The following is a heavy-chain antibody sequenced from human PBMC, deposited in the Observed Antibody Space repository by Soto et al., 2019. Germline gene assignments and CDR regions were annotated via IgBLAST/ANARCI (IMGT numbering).Heavy chain of an antibody. CDR3: AKDRGRGRQQGISGWTYYYYGMDV. J-gene: IGHJ6*02. D-gene: IGHD6-19*01. CDR1: GFTFSSYG. Sequence: ESGGGVVQPGRSLRLSCAASGFTFSSYGMHWVRQAPGKGLEWVAVISYDGSNKYYADSVKGRFTISRDNSKNTLYLQMNSLRAEDTAVYYCAKDRGRGRQQGISGWTYYYYGMDVWGQGTTVTVSS. CDR2: ISYDGSNK. V-gene: IGHV3-30*18.